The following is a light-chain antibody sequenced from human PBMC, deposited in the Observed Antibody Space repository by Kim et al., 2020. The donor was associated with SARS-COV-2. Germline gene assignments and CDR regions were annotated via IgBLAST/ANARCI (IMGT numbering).Light chain of an antibody. CDR1: SSNIGAGYD. J-gene: IGLJ2*01. V-gene: IGLV1-40*01. Sequence: VTISCTGSSSNIGAGYDVHWYHQLPGTAPRLLIYGNNNRPSGVPDRFSGSKSGTSASLAITGLQADDEADYYCQSYDNSLSGVVFGGGTQLTVL. CDR2: GNN. CDR3: QSYDNSLSGVV.